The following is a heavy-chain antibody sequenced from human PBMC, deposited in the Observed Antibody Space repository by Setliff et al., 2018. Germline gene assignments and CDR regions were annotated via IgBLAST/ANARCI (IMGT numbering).Heavy chain of an antibody. CDR1: GCTFNDYG. CDR2: ISPHTGNT. Sequence: ASVKVSCKTSGCTFNDYGIAWVRQAPGQGLEWMGWISPHTGNTYYTPKLHGRVTLTTDTSASTAYMELRSLGSDDTAVYYCSRLVRFCTRTACQRLSGGEFWGQGTLVTVSS. J-gene: IGHJ4*02. CDR3: SRLVRFCTRTACQRLSGGEF. D-gene: IGHD2-8*01. V-gene: IGHV1-18*01.